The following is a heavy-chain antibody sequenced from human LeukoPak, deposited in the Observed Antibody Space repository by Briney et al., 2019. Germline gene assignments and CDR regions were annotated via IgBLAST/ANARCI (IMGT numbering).Heavy chain of an antibody. D-gene: IGHD4-17*01. CDR3: AKSTSGDYEFDC. V-gene: IGHV3-53*01. CDR2: IYSGGST. CDR1: GFTVSSNY. Sequence: GGSLRLSCAASGFTVSSNYMSWVRQAPGKGLEWVSVIYSGGSTYYADSVKGRFTISRDNSKNTLYLQMNSLRAEDTAVYYCAKSTSGDYEFDCWGQGTLVTVSS. J-gene: IGHJ4*02.